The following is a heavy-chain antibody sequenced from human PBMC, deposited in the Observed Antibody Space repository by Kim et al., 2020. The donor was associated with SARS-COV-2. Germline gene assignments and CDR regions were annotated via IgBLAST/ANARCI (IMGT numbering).Heavy chain of an antibody. CDR3: ARHRSDSSGWYEDYYGMDV. CDR2: IYPGDSDT. J-gene: IGHJ6*02. V-gene: IGHV5-51*01. Sequence: GESLKISCKGSGYSFTSYWIGWVRQMPGKGLEWMGIIYPGDSDTRYSPSFQGQVTISADKSIRTAYLQWSSLKASDTAMYYCARHRSDSSGWYEDYYGMDVWGQGTTVTVSS. D-gene: IGHD6-19*01. CDR1: GYSFTSYW.